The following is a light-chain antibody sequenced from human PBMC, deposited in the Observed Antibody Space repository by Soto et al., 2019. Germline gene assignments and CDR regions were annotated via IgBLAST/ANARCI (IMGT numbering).Light chain of an antibody. J-gene: IGKJ1*01. CDR2: KAS. CDR1: QSISSW. Sequence: DIHMTQSPSTLSASVLRIASITFVASQSISSWLAWYQQKPGKAPKLLIYKASTLKSGVPSRFSGSGSGTEFTLTISSLQPDDFATYYCQHYKMYSPWTFGQGTKVDIK. V-gene: IGKV1-5*03. CDR3: QHYKMYSPWT.